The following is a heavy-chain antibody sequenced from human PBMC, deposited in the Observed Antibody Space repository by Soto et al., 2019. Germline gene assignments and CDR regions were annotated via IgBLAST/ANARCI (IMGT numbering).Heavy chain of an antibody. CDR2: IYYSGST. D-gene: IGHD6-19*01. Sequence: SETLSLTCNVSGGSISFYYWSFIRQPPGKGLEWIGYIYYSGSTNYSPSLKSRLTISLDTSKNQFSMKLTSVTTADTAVYYCAAGMAVAGVYDYWSPGTLVTVSS. V-gene: IGHV4-59*03. CDR3: AAGMAVAGVYDY. J-gene: IGHJ4*02. CDR1: GGSISFYY.